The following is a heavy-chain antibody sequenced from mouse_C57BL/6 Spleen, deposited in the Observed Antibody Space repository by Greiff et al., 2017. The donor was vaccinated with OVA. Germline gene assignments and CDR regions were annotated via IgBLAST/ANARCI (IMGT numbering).Heavy chain of an antibody. Sequence: QVQLQQPGTELVKPGASVKLSCKASGYTFTSYWMHWVKQRPGQGLEWIGDINPSDGGTNYNEKFKSKATLTVDKSSSTAYMQLSSLTSEDSAVSDGDKWEYGTARFAYWGQGTLLTVSA. CDR2: INPSDGGT. V-gene: IGHV1-53*01. CDR1: GYTFTSYW. D-gene: IGHD4-1*01. CDR3: DKWEYGTARFAY. J-gene: IGHJ3*01.